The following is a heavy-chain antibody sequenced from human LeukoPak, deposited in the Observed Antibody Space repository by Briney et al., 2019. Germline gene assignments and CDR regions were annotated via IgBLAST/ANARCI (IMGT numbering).Heavy chain of an antibody. CDR3: ARGLKGYGLGSYDS. CDR1: GFTFNSYW. V-gene: IGHV3-7*04. Sequence: GGSLRLSCAASGFTFNSYWMTWVRQAPGKGLEWVANIKEDGSEKYFVDSVKGRFTISRDNAKNSLFLQMNTLRAEDTAVYYCARGLKGYGLGSYDSWGQGTLVTVST. CDR2: IKEDGSEK. D-gene: IGHD3-10*01. J-gene: IGHJ4*02.